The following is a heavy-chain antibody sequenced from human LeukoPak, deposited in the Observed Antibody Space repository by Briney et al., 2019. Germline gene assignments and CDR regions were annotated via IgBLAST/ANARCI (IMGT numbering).Heavy chain of an antibody. CDR3: ARIRGFGSGIYHRTFDY. Sequence: GGSLRLSCAASGLTFSTYWMSWVRQARGKGLEGVAKIKEEGSEKEYVDSVKGRFTISRDNAKNSLYLQMNSLRAEDTAVYYCARIRGFGSGIYHRTFDYWGQGTLVTVSS. D-gene: IGHD3-10*01. CDR2: IKEEGSEK. CDR1: GLTFSTYW. J-gene: IGHJ4*02. V-gene: IGHV3-7*04.